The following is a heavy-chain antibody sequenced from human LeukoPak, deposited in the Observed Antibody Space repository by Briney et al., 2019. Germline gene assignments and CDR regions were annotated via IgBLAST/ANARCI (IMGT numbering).Heavy chain of an antibody. V-gene: IGHV4-34*01. D-gene: IGHD2-2*01. CDR2: INHSGST. Sequence: SETLSLTCAVYGGSFSGYYWSWIRQPPGKGLEWIGEINHSGSTNYNPSLKSRVTISVDTSKNQFSLKLSSVTAADTAVYYCARGKKRYCSSTSCYGPGDWFDHWGQGTLVTVSS. CDR1: GGSFSGYY. J-gene: IGHJ5*02. CDR3: ARGKKRYCSSTSCYGPGDWFDH.